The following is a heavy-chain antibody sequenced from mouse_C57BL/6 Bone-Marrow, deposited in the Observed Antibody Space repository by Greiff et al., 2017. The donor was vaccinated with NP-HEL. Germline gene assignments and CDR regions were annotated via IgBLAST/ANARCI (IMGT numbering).Heavy chain of an antibody. D-gene: IGHD2-3*01. V-gene: IGHV1-18*01. CDR2: INPNNGGT. CDR1: GYTFTDYN. CDR3: ARCWLLPHYYAMDY. J-gene: IGHJ4*01. Sequence: EVQLQQSGPELVKPGASVKIPCKASGYTFTDYNMDWVKQSHGKSLEWIGDINPNNGGTIYNQKFKGKTTLTVDKSSSTAYMELRSLTSEDTAVYYCARCWLLPHYYAMDYWGQGTSVTVSS.